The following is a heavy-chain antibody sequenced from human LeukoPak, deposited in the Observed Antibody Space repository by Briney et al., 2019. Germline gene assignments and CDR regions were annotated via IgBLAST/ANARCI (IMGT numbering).Heavy chain of an antibody. Sequence: SETLSLTCTVSGGSISSSSYYWGWIRQPPGKGLEWIGSIYYSGSTYYNPSLKSRVTISVDTSKNQFSLKLSSVTAADTAVYYCARHYGDYGGGGYFDYWGQGTVVTGSS. V-gene: IGHV4-39*01. CDR1: GGSISSSSYY. CDR2: IYYSGST. J-gene: IGHJ4*02. D-gene: IGHD4-17*01. CDR3: ARHYGDYGGGGYFDY.